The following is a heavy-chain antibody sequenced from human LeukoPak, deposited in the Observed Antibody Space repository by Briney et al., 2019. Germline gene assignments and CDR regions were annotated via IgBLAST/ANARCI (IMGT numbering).Heavy chain of an antibody. CDR2: IHCSGST. J-gene: IGHJ5*02. V-gene: IGHV4-59*01. Sequence: SETLSLTCTVSGGSISSYYWSWIRQPPGKGLEWIGYIHCSGSTNYNPSLKSRVTISVDTSKNQFSLKLSSVTAADTAVYYCAREPTEENWFDPWGQGTLVTVSS. CDR1: GGSISSYY. CDR3: AREPTEENWFDP.